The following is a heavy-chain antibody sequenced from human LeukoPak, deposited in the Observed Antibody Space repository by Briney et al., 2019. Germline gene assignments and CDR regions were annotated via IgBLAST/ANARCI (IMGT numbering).Heavy chain of an antibody. CDR1: GCRFTSFW. V-gene: IGHV5-51*01. J-gene: IGHJ3*02. CDR3: ARRGRIAAPVDAFDI. D-gene: IGHD6-13*01. Sequence: GALEISRNGSGCRFTSFWIGLVRQIPGKGLEGMGIIYPDDSDTRYSPSFQGQVTISPDQSISIASLPWSSLKASDTARYYCARRGRIAAPVDAFDIWGQGTMVTVSS. CDR2: IYPDDSDT.